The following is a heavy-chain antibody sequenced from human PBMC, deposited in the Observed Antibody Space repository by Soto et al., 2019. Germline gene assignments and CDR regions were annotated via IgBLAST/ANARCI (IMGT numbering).Heavy chain of an antibody. V-gene: IGHV5-51*01. CDR1: GYSFTSYW. CDR2: IYPGDSDT. J-gene: IGHJ1*01. Sequence: GESLKISCKGSGYSFTSYWIGWARQMPGKGLEWMGIIYPGDSDTRYSPSFQGQVTISADKSISTAYLQWSSLKASDTAIYYCSKFKYSTSVRYLQHWGQGTPVTAPQ. CDR3: SKFKYSTSVRYLQH. D-gene: IGHD6-6*01.